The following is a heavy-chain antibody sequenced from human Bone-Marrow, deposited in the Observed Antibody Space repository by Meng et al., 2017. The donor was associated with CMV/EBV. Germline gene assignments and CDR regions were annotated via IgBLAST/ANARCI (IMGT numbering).Heavy chain of an antibody. CDR3: ARQPAANHLLVDV. CDR2: ISSSSSYI. D-gene: IGHD2-2*01. J-gene: IGHJ6*02. V-gene: IGHV3-21*01. CDR1: GFTLSSYG. Sequence: LSLTCVVSGFTLSSYGMHWVRQAPGKGLEWVSSISSSSSYIYYADSVKGRFTISRDNAKNSLYLQMNSLRAEDTAVYYCARQPAANHLLVDVWGQGTTVTVSS.